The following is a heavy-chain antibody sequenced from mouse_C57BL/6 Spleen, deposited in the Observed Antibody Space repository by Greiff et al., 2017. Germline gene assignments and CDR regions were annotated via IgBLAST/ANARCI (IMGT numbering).Heavy chain of an antibody. V-gene: IGHV1-7*01. CDR3: ARSRDDYEPGYYAMDF. Sequence: QVQLQQSGAELAKPGASVKLSCKASGYTFTSYWMHWVKQRPGQGLEWIGYINPSSGYTKYNQKFKDKATLTADKSSSTAYMQLSSLTYEDSAVYDCARSRDDYEPGYYAMDFWGQGTSVTVSS. J-gene: IGHJ4*01. D-gene: IGHD2-4*01. CDR1: GYTFTSYW. CDR2: INPSSGYT.